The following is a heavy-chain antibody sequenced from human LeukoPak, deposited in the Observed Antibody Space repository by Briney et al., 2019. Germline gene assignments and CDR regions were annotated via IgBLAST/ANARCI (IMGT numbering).Heavy chain of an antibody. Sequence: PSETLSLTCSVSVASISDYYWSWIRQPPGEGLEWIAYIYYTGSTNYNPSLKSRVTIPVDTSKNQFSLKLSSVTAADTAVYYCARVGYSRSPAFDPWGQGTLVTVSS. CDR1: VASISDYY. V-gene: IGHV4-59*12. D-gene: IGHD5-12*01. CDR2: IYYTGST. CDR3: ARVGYSRSPAFDP. J-gene: IGHJ5*02.